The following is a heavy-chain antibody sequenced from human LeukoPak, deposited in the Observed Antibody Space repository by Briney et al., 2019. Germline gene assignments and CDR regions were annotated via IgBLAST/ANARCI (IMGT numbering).Heavy chain of an antibody. Sequence: GGSLRLSCAASGFTFSSYGMHWVRQAPGKGLEWVAVISYDGSNKYYADSVKGRFTISRDNSKNTLYLQMNSLRAEDTAVYYCAKDPTDTAMVPYYYYYMDVWGKGTTVTVSS. CDR1: GFTFSSYG. J-gene: IGHJ6*03. CDR3: AKDPTDTAMVPYYYYYMDV. CDR2: ISYDGSNK. V-gene: IGHV3-30*18. D-gene: IGHD5-18*01.